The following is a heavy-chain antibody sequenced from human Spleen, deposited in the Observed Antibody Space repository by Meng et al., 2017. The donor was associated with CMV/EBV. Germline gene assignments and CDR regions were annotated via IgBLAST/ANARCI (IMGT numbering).Heavy chain of an antibody. D-gene: IGHD4-23*01. CDR3: AREQRGGGWFDP. V-gene: IGHV4-61*01. J-gene: IGHJ5*02. CDR2: IYYSGST. CDR1: GGSVSTGSYY. Sequence: FSGGSVSTGSYYWSWIRQPPGKGLEWIGYIYYSGSTNYNPSLKTRVTMSLDTSKSQFSLKLSSVTAADTAVYYCAREQRGGGWFDPWGQGTLVTVSS.